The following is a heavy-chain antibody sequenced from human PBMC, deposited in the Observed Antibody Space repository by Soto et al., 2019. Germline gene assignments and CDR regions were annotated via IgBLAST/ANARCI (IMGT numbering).Heavy chain of an antibody. V-gene: IGHV3-23*01. Sequence: EVQLLESGGGLVQPGGSLRLSCAASGFTFNNYAMTWVRQAPGKRLEWVSAISGGGDTTSYADSVKGRFTVSRDASKNTLYLQMSSLRAEDTALYYCAKGRGGSGSLTPRVDFWGQGTLVTVSS. CDR2: ISGGGDTT. CDR3: AKGRGGSGSLTPRVDF. J-gene: IGHJ4*02. D-gene: IGHD3-10*01. CDR1: GFTFNNYA.